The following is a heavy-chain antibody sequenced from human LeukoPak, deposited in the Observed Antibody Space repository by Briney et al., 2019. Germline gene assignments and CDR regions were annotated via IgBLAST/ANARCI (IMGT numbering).Heavy chain of an antibody. V-gene: IGHV1-8*01. D-gene: IGHD6-13*01. J-gene: IGHJ6*03. CDR2: MNPNSGNT. Sequence: ASVKVSCKASGYTFTSYDINSVRQATGQGLEWMGWMNPNSGNTGYAQKFQGRVTMTRNTSISTAYMELSSLRSEDTAVYYCARGRVAAAGTSSYYYYYYMDVWGKGTTVTVSS. CDR1: GYTFTSYD. CDR3: ARGRVAAAGTSSYYYYYYMDV.